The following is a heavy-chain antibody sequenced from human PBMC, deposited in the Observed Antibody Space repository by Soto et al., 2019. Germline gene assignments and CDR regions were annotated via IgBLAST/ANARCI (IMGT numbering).Heavy chain of an antibody. D-gene: IGHD6-19*01. V-gene: IGHV3-48*02. J-gene: IGHJ4*02. CDR1: GFTFSSYS. CDR2: ISYGVSII. CDR3: ARDQGSGWENDY. Sequence: EVQLVESGGDLVQPGGSLRLSCAASGFTFSSYSMNWVRQAPGKGLEWVSYISYGVSIIYYADSVKGRFTISRDDAKNSLYLQMNSLRDEDTAVYYCARDQGSGWENDYWGQGTMVTVSS.